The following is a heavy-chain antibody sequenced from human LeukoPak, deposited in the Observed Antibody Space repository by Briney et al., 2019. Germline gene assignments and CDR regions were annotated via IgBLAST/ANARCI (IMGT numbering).Heavy chain of an antibody. CDR3: ARDRHDSSGYYFDAFDI. J-gene: IGHJ3*02. V-gene: IGHV3-21*01. CDR2: ISSSSSYI. D-gene: IGHD3-22*01. CDR1: GFTFSSYS. Sequence: GGSLRLSCAASGFTFSSYSMNWVRQAPGKGLEWVSSISSSSSYIYYADSVKGRFTISRDNAKNSLYLQMNSLRAEDTAVYYCARDRHDSSGYYFDAFDIWGQGTMVTVSS.